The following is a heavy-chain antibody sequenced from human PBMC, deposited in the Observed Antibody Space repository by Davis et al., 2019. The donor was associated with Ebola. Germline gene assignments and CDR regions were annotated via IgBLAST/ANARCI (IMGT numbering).Heavy chain of an antibody. CDR3: ARGSAGHFDL. CDR2: IYYSGTT. CDR1: GGSITTFNSY. V-gene: IGHV4-39*07. D-gene: IGHD6-13*01. Sequence: MPSETLSLTCAVSGGSITTFNSYWGWIRQPPGKRLEWIGSIYYSGTTYYNPSLKSRVTISADKSRNQFSLGLRSVTAADTAVYSCARGSAGHFDLWGRGTLVTVSS. J-gene: IGHJ2*01.